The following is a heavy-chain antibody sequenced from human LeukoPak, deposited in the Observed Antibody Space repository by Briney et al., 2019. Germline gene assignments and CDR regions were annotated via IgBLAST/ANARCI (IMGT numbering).Heavy chain of an antibody. Sequence: PGGSLRLSCAASGFTFSSYAMSWVRQAPGKGLEWLANIKQDGSEKYYVDSVKGRFTISRDNAKNSLYLQMNSQRAEDTAIYYCARDQGALDIWGQGTMVTVSS. J-gene: IGHJ3*02. CDR1: GFTFSSYA. CDR2: IKQDGSEK. V-gene: IGHV3-7*01. CDR3: ARDQGALDI.